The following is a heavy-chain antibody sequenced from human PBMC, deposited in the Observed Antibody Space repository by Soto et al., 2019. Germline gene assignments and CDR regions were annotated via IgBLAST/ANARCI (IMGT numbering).Heavy chain of an antibody. CDR2: INPSSGST. CDR3: ARSYYDFWGGPGHFDY. V-gene: IGHV1-46*03. D-gene: IGHD3-3*01. CDR1: GYTFTSYY. J-gene: IGHJ4*02. Sequence: ASVKVSCKASGYTFTSYYLHWVRQAPGQGLEWMGRINPSSGSTDYAQSFQGRVTMTRDTSTSTVSMELGSLISEDTAVYFCARSYYDFWGGPGHFDYWGQGALVTVSS.